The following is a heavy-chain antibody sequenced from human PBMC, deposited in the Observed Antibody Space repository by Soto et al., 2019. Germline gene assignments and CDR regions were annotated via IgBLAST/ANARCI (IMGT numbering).Heavy chain of an antibody. D-gene: IGHD1-26*01. Sequence: SETLSLTCAVYGGSFSGYYWSWIRQPPGKGLEWIGEINHSGSTNYNPSLKSRVTISVDTSKNQFSLKLSSVTAADTAVYYCARPTYSGSYAPPGYWGQGTLVTVSS. CDR3: ARPTYSGSYAPPGY. V-gene: IGHV4-34*01. CDR1: GGSFSGYY. CDR2: INHSGST. J-gene: IGHJ4*02.